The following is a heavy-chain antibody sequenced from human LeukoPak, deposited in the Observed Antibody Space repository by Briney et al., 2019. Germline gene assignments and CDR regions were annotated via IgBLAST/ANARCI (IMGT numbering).Heavy chain of an antibody. J-gene: IGHJ4*02. V-gene: IGHV1-2*02. D-gene: IGHD4-11*01. Sequence: ASVKVSCKASGYTFTGYYMHWVRQAPGQGLEWMGWINPNSGGTNYAQKFQGRVTMTRDTSISTAYMELSRLRSDDTAVYYCAKADYSNYYYFDYWGQGTLVTASS. CDR2: INPNSGGT. CDR3: AKADYSNYYYFDY. CDR1: GYTFTGYY.